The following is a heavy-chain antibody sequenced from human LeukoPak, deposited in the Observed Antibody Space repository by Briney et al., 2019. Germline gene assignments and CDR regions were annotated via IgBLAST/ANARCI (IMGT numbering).Heavy chain of an antibody. CDR2: IYYSGST. J-gene: IGHJ4*02. V-gene: IGHV4-39*01. Sequence: NPSETLSLTCTVSGGSISSSSYYWGWIRQPPGKWLEWIGSIYYSGSTHYNPSLKSRVTISVDTSKNQFSLKLSSVTAADTAVYYCASPPGIAAAGYFEYWGQGTLVTVSS. D-gene: IGHD6-13*01. CDR3: ASPPGIAAAGYFEY. CDR1: GGSISSSSYY.